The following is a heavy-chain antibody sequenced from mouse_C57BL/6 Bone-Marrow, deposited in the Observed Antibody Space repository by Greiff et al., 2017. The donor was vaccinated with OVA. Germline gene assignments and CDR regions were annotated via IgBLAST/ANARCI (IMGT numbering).Heavy chain of an antibody. J-gene: IGHJ1*03. D-gene: IGHD2-5*01. Sequence: QVQLQQPGAELVMPGASVKLSCKASGYTFTSYWMHWVKQRPGQGLEWIGEIDPSDSYTNYNQKFKGKSTLTVDKSSSTAYMQLSSLTSEDSAVYYCARRGVYYSNYGWYFDVWGTGTTVTVSS. CDR3: ARRGVYYSNYGWYFDV. CDR1: GYTFTSYW. CDR2: IDPSDSYT. V-gene: IGHV1-69*01.